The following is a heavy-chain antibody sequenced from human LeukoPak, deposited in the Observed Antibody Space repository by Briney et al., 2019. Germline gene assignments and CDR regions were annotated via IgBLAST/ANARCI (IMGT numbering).Heavy chain of an antibody. V-gene: IGHV4-39*01. CDR2: IYYSGTT. CDR3: ASRKLGYCADGVCQGWFYS. D-gene: IGHD2-8*01. CDR1: GDSITTGRYY. J-gene: IGHJ5*01. Sequence: PSETLSLTCTVSGDSITTGRYYWGWIRQPPGKGLEWIGSIYYSGTTYYNPSLKSRVTISVDTSKNQFSLKLSSVTAADTAVYYCASRKLGYCADGVCQGWFYSSDQATLVTVSS.